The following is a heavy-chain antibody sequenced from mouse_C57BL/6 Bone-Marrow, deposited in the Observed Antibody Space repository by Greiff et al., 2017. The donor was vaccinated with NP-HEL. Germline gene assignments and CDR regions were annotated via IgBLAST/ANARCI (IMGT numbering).Heavy chain of an antibody. Sequence: EVQRVESGGGLVKPGGSLKLSCAASGFTFSSYAMSWVRQTPEKRLEWVATISDGGSYTYYPDNVKGRFTISRDNAKNNLYLQMSHLKSEDTAMYYCARGHYYGSSYDAMDYWGQGTSVTVSS. V-gene: IGHV5-4*01. D-gene: IGHD1-1*01. CDR2: ISDGGSYT. J-gene: IGHJ4*01. CDR1: GFTFSSYA. CDR3: ARGHYYGSSYDAMDY.